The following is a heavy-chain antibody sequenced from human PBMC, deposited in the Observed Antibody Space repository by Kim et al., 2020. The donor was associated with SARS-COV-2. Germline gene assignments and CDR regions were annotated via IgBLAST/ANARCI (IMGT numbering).Heavy chain of an antibody. Sequence: SVKVSCKASGGTFSSYAISWVRQAPGQGLEWMGGILPIFGTANYAQKFQGRVTITADESTSTAYMELSSLRSEDTAVYYCARAIPAARGRWNYYYGMDVWGQGTTVTVSS. J-gene: IGHJ6*02. CDR2: ILPIFGTA. CDR1: GGTFSSYA. D-gene: IGHD2-2*01. CDR3: ARAIPAARGRWNYYYGMDV. V-gene: IGHV1-69*13.